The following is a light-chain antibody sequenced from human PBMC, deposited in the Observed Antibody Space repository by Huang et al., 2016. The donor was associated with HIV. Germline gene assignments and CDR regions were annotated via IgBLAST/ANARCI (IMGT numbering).Light chain of an antibody. Sequence: EGVLTQSPATLSLSPGERATLSCRASQSCGSYLAWSQQRPGQAPRLLIYGAANRATGSPARFSGSGSGTDCTLTISSLEPEDSAVYYCQQRNNWPPVTFGQGTRLEIK. CDR2: GAA. CDR1: QSCGSY. V-gene: IGKV3-11*01. J-gene: IGKJ5*01. CDR3: QQRNNWPPVT.